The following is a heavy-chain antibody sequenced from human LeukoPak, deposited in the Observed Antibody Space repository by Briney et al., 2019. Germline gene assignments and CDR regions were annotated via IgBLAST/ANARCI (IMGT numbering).Heavy chain of an antibody. CDR2: IYPGDSDT. CDR1: GYSFTSYW. Sequence: GASLKISCQGSGYSFTSYWIGWVRQLPGKGLEWMGIIYPGDSDTRYSPSFQGQVTISADKSISTAYLQWSSLKASDTAMYYCAAYTINAFDIWGQGTMVTVSS. J-gene: IGHJ3*02. D-gene: IGHD3-16*01. CDR3: AAYTINAFDI. V-gene: IGHV5-51*01.